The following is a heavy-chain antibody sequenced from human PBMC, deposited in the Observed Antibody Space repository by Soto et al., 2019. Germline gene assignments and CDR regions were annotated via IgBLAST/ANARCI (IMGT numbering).Heavy chain of an antibody. CDR1: GFTFSSYW. Sequence: SLRLSCAASGFTFSSYWMHWVRQAPGKGLVWVSRINSDGSSTSYADSVKGRFTISRDNAKNTLYLQINSLRAEDTAVYYCASSWQQNGMDVWGQGTTVTVSS. CDR2: INSDGSST. D-gene: IGHD6-13*01. V-gene: IGHV3-74*01. J-gene: IGHJ6*02. CDR3: ASSWQQNGMDV.